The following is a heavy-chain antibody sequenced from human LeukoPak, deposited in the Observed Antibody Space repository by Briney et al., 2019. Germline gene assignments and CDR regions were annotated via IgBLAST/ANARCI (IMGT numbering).Heavy chain of an antibody. J-gene: IGHJ4*02. CDR2: INHSGST. CDR3: ARGSTTGNDY. D-gene: IGHD4-17*01. Sequence: SETLSLTCAVYGGSFSGYYWSWIRQPPGKGLEWIGEINHSGSTNYNPSLKSRVTISVDTSKNQFSLKLSSVSAADTAVYYCARGSTTGNDYWGQGTLVTVSS. V-gene: IGHV4-34*01. CDR1: GGSFSGYY.